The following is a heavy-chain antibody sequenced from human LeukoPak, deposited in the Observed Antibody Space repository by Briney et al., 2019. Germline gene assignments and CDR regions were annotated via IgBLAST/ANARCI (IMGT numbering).Heavy chain of an antibody. D-gene: IGHD6-19*01. CDR3: AGDRGTSAWYYY. CDR1: GGSISSYY. J-gene: IGHJ4*02. CDR2: IYYSGSS. Sequence: PSETLSLTCIVSGGSISSYYWSWIRQPPGKGLEWIGYIYYSGSSNYNPSLRSRVTISLDTPKNQFSLKLTSVTAADTAVYYCAGDRGTSAWYYYWGQGTLVTVSS. V-gene: IGHV4-59*12.